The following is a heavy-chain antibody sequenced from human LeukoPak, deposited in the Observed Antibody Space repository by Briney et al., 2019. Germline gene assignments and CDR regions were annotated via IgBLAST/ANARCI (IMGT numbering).Heavy chain of an antibody. Sequence: SVKVSCKTSGGTFSSYAFSWMRQAPGQGLEWVGRIIPIYNPVDYTQRFQGRVTITADESTNTVYLELSSLRYDDTAVYYCAREPLGCGGDCHFDYWGRGTLVTVSS. J-gene: IGHJ4*02. V-gene: IGHV1-69*13. CDR2: IIPIYNPV. CDR3: AREPLGCGGDCHFDY. D-gene: IGHD2-21*02. CDR1: GGTFSSYA.